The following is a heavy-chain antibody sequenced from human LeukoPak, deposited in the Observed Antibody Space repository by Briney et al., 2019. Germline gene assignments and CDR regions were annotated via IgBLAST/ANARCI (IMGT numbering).Heavy chain of an antibody. D-gene: IGHD3-22*01. CDR3: ARVPSSGYYYDSSGYSDY. CDR1: GYTFTSYG. CDR2: ISAYNGNT. J-gene: IGHJ4*02. V-gene: IGHV1-18*01. Sequence: GASVKVSCKASGYTFTSYGISWVRQAPGQGLEWMGWISAYNGNTNYAQKFQGRVTMTRDTSISTAYMELSRLRSDDTAVYYCARVPSSGYYYDSSGYSDYWGQGTLVTVSS.